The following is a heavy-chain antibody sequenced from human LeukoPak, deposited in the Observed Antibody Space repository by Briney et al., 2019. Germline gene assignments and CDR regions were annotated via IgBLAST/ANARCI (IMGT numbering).Heavy chain of an antibody. CDR1: GGTFSSYT. J-gene: IGHJ3*02. V-gene: IGHV1-69*02. CDR2: IVPILGIA. D-gene: IGHD3-9*01. CDR3: ARGFKAYDILTGSPQLGI. Sequence: SVKVSCKASGGTFSSYTISWVRQAPGQGLEWMGRIVPILGIANYAQKFQGRVTITADKSTSTAYMELSSLRSEDTAVYYCARGFKAYDILTGSPQLGIWGQGAMVTVSS.